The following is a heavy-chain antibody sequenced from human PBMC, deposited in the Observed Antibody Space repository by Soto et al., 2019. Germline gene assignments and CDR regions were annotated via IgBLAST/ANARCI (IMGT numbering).Heavy chain of an antibody. J-gene: IGHJ6*02. Sequence: EVQLVESGGGLVQPGGSLRLSCEASGFTFRNYDMHWVRQGTGKGLEWVSGISAAGDPDYADSVEGRFTISRENAQNSVFLQMNSLRVGDTAVYYCARTARDFYGLDVWGQGTTVIVSS. CDR3: ARTARDFYGLDV. CDR2: ISAAGDP. V-gene: IGHV3-13*05. CDR1: GFTFRNYD. D-gene: IGHD2-21*02.